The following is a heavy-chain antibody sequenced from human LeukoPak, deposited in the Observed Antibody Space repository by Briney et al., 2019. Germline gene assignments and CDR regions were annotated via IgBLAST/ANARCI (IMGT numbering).Heavy chain of an antibody. CDR2: ISESGNT. CDR1: VGSISTYY. D-gene: IGHD6-13*01. Sequence: PSGTLSLTCTVSVGSISTYYWSWIRQPPGKGLEGIGYISESGNTNYNPSLKSRVTVSVDMSKNQFSLKLSSVTAADTAVYYCARSPYSRSIDYWGQGTLVTVSS. J-gene: IGHJ4*02. CDR3: ARSPYSRSIDY. V-gene: IGHV4-59*08.